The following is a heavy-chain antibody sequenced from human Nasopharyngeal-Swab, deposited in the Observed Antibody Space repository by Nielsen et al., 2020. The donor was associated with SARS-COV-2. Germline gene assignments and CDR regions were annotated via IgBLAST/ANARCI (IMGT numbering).Heavy chain of an antibody. CDR3: VKLGYYGSGSYNDAFDI. V-gene: IGHV3-23*01. CDR1: GFAFSSYA. J-gene: IGHJ3*02. D-gene: IGHD3-10*01. Sequence: GESLKISCAASGFAFSSYAMSWVRQAPGKGLEWVSTISGSGGSTYYADSVKGRFTISRDNSKNTLYLQMSSLRAEDTAVYYCVKLGYYGSGSYNDAFDIWGQGTMVTVSS. CDR2: ISGSGGST.